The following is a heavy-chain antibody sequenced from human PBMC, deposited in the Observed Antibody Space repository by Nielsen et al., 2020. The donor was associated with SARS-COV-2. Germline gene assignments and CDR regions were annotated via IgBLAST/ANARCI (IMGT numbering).Heavy chain of an antibody. J-gene: IGHJ5*02. V-gene: IGHV1-24*01. CDR2: FDPEDGET. Sequence: ASVKVPCKVSGYTLTELSMHWVRQAPGKGLEWMGGFDPEDGETIYAQKFQGGVTMTEDTSTDTAYMELSSLRSEDTAVYYCATGAAAGTQNWFDPWGQGTLVTVSS. D-gene: IGHD6-13*01. CDR1: GYTLTELS. CDR3: ATGAAAGTQNWFDP.